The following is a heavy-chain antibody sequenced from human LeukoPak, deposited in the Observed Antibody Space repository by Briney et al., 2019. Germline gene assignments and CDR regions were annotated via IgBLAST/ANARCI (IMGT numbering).Heavy chain of an antibody. CDR1: GYTFTSHG. V-gene: IGHV1-2*02. CDR3: AAVAGLGNAFDI. CDR2: INPNSGGT. J-gene: IGHJ3*02. D-gene: IGHD6-19*01. Sequence: ASVKVSCKASGYTFTSHGISWVRQAPGQGLEWMGWINPNSGGTNYAQKFQGRVTMTRDTSISTAYMELSRLRSDDTAVYYCAAVAGLGNAFDIWGQGTMVTVSS.